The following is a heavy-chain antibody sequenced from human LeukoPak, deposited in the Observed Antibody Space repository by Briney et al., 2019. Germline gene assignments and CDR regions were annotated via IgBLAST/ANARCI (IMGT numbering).Heavy chain of an antibody. J-gene: IGHJ3*02. CDR3: ARRRGLAVAGPSDAFDI. V-gene: IGHV4-59*01. D-gene: IGHD6-19*01. CDR2: IYYSGST. Sequence: SETLSLTCTVSGGSTSSYYWSWIRQPPGKGLEWIGYIYYSGSTNYNPSLKSRVTISVDTSKNQFSLKLSSVTAADTAVYYCARRRGLAVAGPSDAFDIWGQGTMVTVSS. CDR1: GGSTSSYY.